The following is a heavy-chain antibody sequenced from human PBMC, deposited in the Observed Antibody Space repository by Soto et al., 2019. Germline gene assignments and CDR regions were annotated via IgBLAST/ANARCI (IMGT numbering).Heavy chain of an antibody. D-gene: IGHD4-17*01. CDR3: AAPNNDYGDCDPFDY. CDR1: GFTFTHAW. V-gene: IGHV3-15*01. J-gene: IGHJ4*02. CDR2: IKTKTDGGTT. Sequence: GGSLRLSCAASGFTFTHAWMSWVRQAPGKGLEWVGRIKTKTDGGTTDYAAPVKGRFTISRDDSKNTLYLQMNSLKTEDTAVYYCAAPNNDYGDCDPFDYWGQGTLVTVSS.